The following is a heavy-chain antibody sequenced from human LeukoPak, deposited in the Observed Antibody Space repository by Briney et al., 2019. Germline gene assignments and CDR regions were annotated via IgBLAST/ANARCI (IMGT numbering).Heavy chain of an antibody. V-gene: IGHV6-1*01. J-gene: IGHJ4*02. Sequence: SQTFSLTCAISGDSVSSNSVAWNWIRQSPSRGLEWLGRTFYRSTWYNEYAVSVRSRITINPDTSKNQFSLQVNSVTPEDTAVYYCARELYCSAGACSFDYWGQGTLVTVSS. CDR2: TFYRSTWYN. D-gene: IGHD2-15*01. CDR3: ARELYCSAGACSFDY. CDR1: GDSVSSNSVA.